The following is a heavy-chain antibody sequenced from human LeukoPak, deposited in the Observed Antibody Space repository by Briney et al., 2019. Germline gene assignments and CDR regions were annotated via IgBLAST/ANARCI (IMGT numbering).Heavy chain of an antibody. V-gene: IGHV1-69*13. CDR3: ARSGVLRYFDWLYYFDY. Sequence: SVKVSCKASGGTFSSYATSWVRQAPGQGLEWMGGIIPIFGTANYAQKFQGRVTITADESTSTAYMELSSLRSEDTAVYYCARSGVLRYFDWLYYFDYWGQGTPVTVSS. D-gene: IGHD3-9*01. CDR2: IIPIFGTA. CDR1: GGTFSSYA. J-gene: IGHJ4*02.